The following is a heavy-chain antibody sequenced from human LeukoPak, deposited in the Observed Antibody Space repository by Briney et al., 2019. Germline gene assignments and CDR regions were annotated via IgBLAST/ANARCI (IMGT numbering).Heavy chain of an antibody. V-gene: IGHV1-8*02. CDR1: GYMFTTYY. J-gene: IGHJ4*02. CDR2: MNPNSGNT. CDR3: ASLATTTNYFDY. Sequence: ASVKVSCKTSGYMFTTYYPHWVRQAPGQGLEWMGWMNPNSGNTGYAQKFQGRVTMTRNTSISTAYMELSSLRSEDTAVYYCASLATTTNYFDYWGQGTLVTVSS. D-gene: IGHD5-12*01.